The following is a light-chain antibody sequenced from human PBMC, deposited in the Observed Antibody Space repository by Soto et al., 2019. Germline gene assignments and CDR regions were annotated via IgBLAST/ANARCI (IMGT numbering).Light chain of an antibody. Sequence: DIQMTQSPSTLSASVGDRVTITCRASQSISSWLAWYQQKPGKAPKLLIYKASSLESGVPSRFSGSGSGTEFTLTISSLQPDDFAPCYFQQYNSLWTFGQGTKVEIK. CDR2: KAS. V-gene: IGKV1-5*03. J-gene: IGKJ1*01. CDR3: QQYNSLWT. CDR1: QSISSW.